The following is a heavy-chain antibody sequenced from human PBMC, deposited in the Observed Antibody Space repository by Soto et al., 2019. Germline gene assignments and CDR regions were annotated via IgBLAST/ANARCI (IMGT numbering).Heavy chain of an antibody. J-gene: IGHJ4*02. CDR3: ARDDDTSGHYSKFHY. CDR1: GFTCTSYG. D-gene: IGHD3-22*01. Sequence: QVQLVESWGGVVQSGRSLRLSCAASGFTCTSYGMHWVRHAPGQGLEWVAVIWYHGRNEYYADYVKGRFTISRDNSKNTVYLQMNSLRAEDTAVYYCARDDDTSGHYSKFHYWGQGTQVTVSS. V-gene: IGHV3-33*01. CDR2: IWYHGRNE.